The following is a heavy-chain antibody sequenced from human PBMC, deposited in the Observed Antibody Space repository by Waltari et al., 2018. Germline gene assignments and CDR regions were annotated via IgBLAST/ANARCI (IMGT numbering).Heavy chain of an antibody. V-gene: IGHV1-8*01. Sequence: QVQLVQSGAEVKKPGASVKVSCKASGYTFTSYDINWVRQATGQGLEWMGWMNPNRGNTGYAQKVQGRVTMTRNTSISTAYMELSSLRSEDTAVYYCAREANDFWSGYSSLNWFDPWGQGTLVTVSS. CDR3: AREANDFWSGYSSLNWFDP. J-gene: IGHJ5*02. CDR1: GYTFTSYD. D-gene: IGHD3-3*01. CDR2: MNPNRGNT.